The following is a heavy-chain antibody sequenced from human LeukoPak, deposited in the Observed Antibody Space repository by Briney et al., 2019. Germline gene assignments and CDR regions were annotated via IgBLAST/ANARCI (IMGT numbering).Heavy chain of an antibody. Sequence: PGGPLRLSCAASGFTFDDYAMHWVRQAPGKGLEWVSSISWNSGSIGYADSVKGRFTISRDNAKNSLSLQMNSLRDEDTALYYCAKDRDSNGYYDTFDFWGQGTMVTVSS. V-gene: IGHV3-9*01. CDR3: AKDRDSNGYYDTFDF. CDR1: GFTFDDYA. J-gene: IGHJ3*01. D-gene: IGHD3-22*01. CDR2: ISWNSGSI.